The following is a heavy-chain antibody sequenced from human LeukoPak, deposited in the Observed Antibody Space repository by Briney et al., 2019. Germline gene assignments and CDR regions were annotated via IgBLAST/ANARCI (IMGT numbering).Heavy chain of an antibody. CDR3: ARESSSWYGGGDYMDV. V-gene: IGHV4-4*07. J-gene: IGHJ6*03. CDR1: GDSISYFY. CDR2: VSSSGNT. Sequence: SETLSLTCSVSGDSISYFYWSWIRQAAGKGLEWIGRVSSSGNTDYNASLKSRVTVSVDTSKNQFSLKLSSVTAADTAVYYCARESSSWYGGGDYMDVWGKGTTATISS. D-gene: IGHD6-13*01.